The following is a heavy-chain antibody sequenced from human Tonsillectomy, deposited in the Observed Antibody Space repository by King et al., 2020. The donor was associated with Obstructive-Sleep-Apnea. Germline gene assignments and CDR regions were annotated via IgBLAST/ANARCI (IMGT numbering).Heavy chain of an antibody. CDR1: GFTFSSYA. CDR3: ASGCLGYDLPFDY. V-gene: IGHV3-23*04. D-gene: IGHD5-12*01. Sequence: VQLVESGGGLVQPGGSLRLSCAASGFTFSSYAMSWVRQAPGKGLEWVSTISGSGGSIHYADSVKGRFTISRDNSKNTLYLQMNSLRAEDTAGYYCASGCLGYDLPFDYWGQGTLVTVSS. CDR2: ISGSGGSI. J-gene: IGHJ4*02.